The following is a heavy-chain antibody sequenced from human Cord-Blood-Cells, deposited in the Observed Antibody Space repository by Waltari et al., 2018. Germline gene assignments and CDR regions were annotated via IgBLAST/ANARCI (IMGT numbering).Heavy chain of an antibody. CDR3: AKDLDY. V-gene: IGHV3-30*18. Sequence: QVQLVESGGGVVQPGRSLRPSCAALGFTSSSNGMHWVRQAPGKGLEWVAVIWYDGSNKYYADSVKGRFTISRDNSKNTLYLQMNSLRAEDTAMYYCAKDLDYWGQGTLVTVSS. CDR2: IWYDGSNK. CDR1: GFTSSSNG. J-gene: IGHJ4*02.